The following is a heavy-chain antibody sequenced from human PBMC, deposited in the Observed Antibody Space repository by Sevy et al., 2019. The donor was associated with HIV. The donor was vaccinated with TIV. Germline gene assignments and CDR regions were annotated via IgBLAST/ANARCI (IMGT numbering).Heavy chain of an antibody. Sequence: GRSLRLSCAASGFTFNVYEMNWVRQAPGKGLEWVSYISSGFSKSYADSVKGRFTISRDNTKNSLYLQMNSLRAEDTAVYYCTNYVHYWGQGTLVTVSS. CDR1: GFTFNVYE. CDR3: TNYVHY. CDR2: ISSGFSK. V-gene: IGHV3-48*03. J-gene: IGHJ4*02.